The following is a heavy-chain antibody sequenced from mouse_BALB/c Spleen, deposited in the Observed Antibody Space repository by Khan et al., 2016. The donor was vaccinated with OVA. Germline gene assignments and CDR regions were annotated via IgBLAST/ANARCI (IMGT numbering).Heavy chain of an antibody. CDR3: ARQPYYHYYVMDY. Sequence: QVQLKESGPGLVAPSQSLSITCTISGFSLTNYGVHWVRQPPGKGLEWLVVIWSDGSTTYNSALKSRLSISKDNSMSPVFLKMNSLQTDDTAMYYCARQPYYHYYVMDYWGQGTSVTVSS. J-gene: IGHJ4*01. CDR2: IWSDGST. D-gene: IGHD2-10*01. V-gene: IGHV2-6-1*01. CDR1: GFSLTNYG.